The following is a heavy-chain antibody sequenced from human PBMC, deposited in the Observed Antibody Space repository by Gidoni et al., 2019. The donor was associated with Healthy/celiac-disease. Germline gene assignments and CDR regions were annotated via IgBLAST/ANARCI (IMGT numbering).Heavy chain of an antibody. D-gene: IGHD6-19*01. J-gene: IGHJ4*02. Sequence: QVQVVESGGGVVQPGRSLRLSCAASGFIFRSYARHWVRQAPGQGLEWVAVISYDGSNKYYADSVKGRFTISRDNSKNTVYLQMNSLRTEDTAVYYCAKEGQWLEYFDYWGQGTLVTVAS. CDR1: GFIFRSYA. CDR2: ISYDGSNK. V-gene: IGHV3-30*18. CDR3: AKEGQWLEYFDY.